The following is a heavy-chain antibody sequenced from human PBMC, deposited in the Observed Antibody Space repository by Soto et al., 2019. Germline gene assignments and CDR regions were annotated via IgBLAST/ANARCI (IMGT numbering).Heavy chain of an antibody. CDR1: GFSFGDYA. CDR2: IRSKGSGGTS. Sequence: GGSLRRSCTASGFSFGDYAMSWVRQAPGKGLEWVGFIRSKGSGGTSEYAASVKGRFTFSRDDSKSIAYPQMNSLKIEDTAVYYCTRDQPITPWGQGTMVTVSS. D-gene: IGHD3-10*01. CDR3: TRDQPITP. J-gene: IGHJ3*01. V-gene: IGHV3-49*04.